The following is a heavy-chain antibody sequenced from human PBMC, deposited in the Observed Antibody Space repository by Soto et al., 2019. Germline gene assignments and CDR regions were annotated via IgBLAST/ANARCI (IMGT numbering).Heavy chain of an antibody. CDR1: GYTFTSYG. Sequence: ASVKVSCKASGYTFTSYGISWVRQAPGQGLEWMGWISAYNGNTNYAQKLQGRVTMTTDTSTSTAYMELRSLRSDDTAVYYCARDRRCSGGSCYPQGDYMDVWGKGTTVTVSS. D-gene: IGHD2-15*01. CDR2: ISAYNGNT. V-gene: IGHV1-18*01. CDR3: ARDRRCSGGSCYPQGDYMDV. J-gene: IGHJ6*03.